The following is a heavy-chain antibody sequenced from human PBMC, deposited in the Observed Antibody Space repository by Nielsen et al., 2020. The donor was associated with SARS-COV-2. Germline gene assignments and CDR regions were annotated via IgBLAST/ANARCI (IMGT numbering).Heavy chain of an antibody. J-gene: IGHJ4*02. D-gene: IGHD5-18*01. CDR1: GGSIRSHY. CDR2: FYYSGST. CDR3: ARGGYSYLYFDD. V-gene: IGHV4-59*11. Sequence: SETWSLTCTVSGGSIRSHYWSWIRKSPGKALEWIGYFYYSGSTDYNPSLKSRVSISKDTSKNQFSLKLNSVTAADTAVYYCARGGYSYLYFDDWGQGTQVIVSS.